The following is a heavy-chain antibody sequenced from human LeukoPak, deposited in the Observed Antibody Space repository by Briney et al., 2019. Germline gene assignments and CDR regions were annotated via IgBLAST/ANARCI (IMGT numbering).Heavy chain of an antibody. CDR2: IYSGGST. V-gene: IGHV3-53*05. CDR1: GFTVSSDS. CDR3: AKGEDSSSWYPIGS. Sequence: GGSLRLSCTVSGFTVSSDSMSWVRQAPGKGLEWVSFIYSGGSTHYSDSVKGRFTISRDNAKNSLYLQMNSLRPEDMALYYCAKGEDSSSWYPIGSWGQGTLVTVSS. J-gene: IGHJ4*02. D-gene: IGHD6-13*01.